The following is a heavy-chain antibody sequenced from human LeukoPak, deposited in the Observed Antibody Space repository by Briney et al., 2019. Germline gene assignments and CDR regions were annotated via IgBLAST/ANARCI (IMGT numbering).Heavy chain of an antibody. V-gene: IGHV4-34*01. CDR3: AGRYCSSTSCSSWFDP. J-gene: IGHJ5*02. Sequence: SETLSLTCAVYGGSFSGYYWSWIRQPPGKGLEWIGEINHSGSTNYTPSLKSRVTISVDTSKNQFSLKLSSVTAADTAVYYCAGRYCSSTSCSSWFDPWGQGTLVTVSS. D-gene: IGHD2-2*01. CDR2: INHSGST. CDR1: GGSFSGYY.